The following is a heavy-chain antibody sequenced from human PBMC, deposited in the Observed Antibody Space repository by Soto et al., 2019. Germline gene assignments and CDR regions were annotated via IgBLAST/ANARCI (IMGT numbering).Heavy chain of an antibody. Sequence: ASVKVACKASGYTFTSYAMHWVRQAPGQGLEWMGWISAYNGNTNYAQKLQGRVTMTTDTSTSTAYMELRSLRSDDTAVYYCARVRPLTDFWSGYGPPDFDYWGQGTLVTVSS. CDR1: GYTFTSYA. J-gene: IGHJ4*02. CDR3: ARVRPLTDFWSGYGPPDFDY. D-gene: IGHD3-3*01. V-gene: IGHV1-18*01. CDR2: ISAYNGNT.